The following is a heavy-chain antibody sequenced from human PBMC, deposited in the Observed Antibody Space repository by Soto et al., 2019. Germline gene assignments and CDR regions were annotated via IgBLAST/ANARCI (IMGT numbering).Heavy chain of an antibody. CDR3: ARDEEEYCSGGSCYYPFGYYMDV. CDR1: GFTFSSYG. Sequence: QVQLVESGGGVVQPGRSLRLSCAASGFTFSSYGMHWVRQAPGKGLERVAVIWYDGSNKYYADAVKGRFTISRDNSKNTLYLQMTSLRAEDTAVYYCARDEEEYCSGGSCYYPFGYYMDVWGKGATVTVSS. CDR2: IWYDGSNK. D-gene: IGHD2-15*01. V-gene: IGHV3-33*01. J-gene: IGHJ6*03.